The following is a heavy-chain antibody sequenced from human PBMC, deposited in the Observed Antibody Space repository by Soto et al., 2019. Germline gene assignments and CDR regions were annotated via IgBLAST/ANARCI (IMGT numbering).Heavy chain of an antibody. D-gene: IGHD1-26*01. CDR3: AKRPRALLTFDY. CDR2: ISDSGGTS. CDR1: GFTFSSYA. J-gene: IGHJ4*02. V-gene: IGHV3-23*01. Sequence: QPGGSLRLSCAASGFTFSSYAMIWVRQAPGKGLEWVSSISDSGGTSYYADSVKGRFTISRDNSKNTLYLQMNSLRAEDTAIYYCAKRPRALLTFDYWGQGTLVTVSS.